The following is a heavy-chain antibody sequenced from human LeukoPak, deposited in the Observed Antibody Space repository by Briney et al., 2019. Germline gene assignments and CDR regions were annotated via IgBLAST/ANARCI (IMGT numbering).Heavy chain of an antibody. D-gene: IGHD6-13*01. CDR2: IDSSSGAI. V-gene: IGHV3-48*01. J-gene: IGHJ4*02. CDR1: GFTLSTYT. Sequence: GGSLRLSCAVSGFTLSTYTMSWVRQAPGKGLEWISYIDSSSGAIYSADSVKGRFTISRDIAKNSLYLQMNSLRADDTAVYYCASWAGAAAGFSGPLDYWGQGTLVTVSS. CDR3: ASWAGAAAGFSGPLDY.